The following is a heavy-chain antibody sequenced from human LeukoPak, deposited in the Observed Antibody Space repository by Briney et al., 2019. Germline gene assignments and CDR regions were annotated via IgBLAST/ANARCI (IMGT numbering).Heavy chain of an antibody. CDR2: INAGNGDT. Sequence: ASVKVSCKASGYTFTSYAMHWVRHAPGQRLEWMGWINAGNGDTKYSQKFQGRVTITRDTSASTAYMELSSLRSEDTAVYYCARVQGIAAAGIGYWGQGTLVTVSS. CDR1: GYTFTSYA. J-gene: IGHJ4*02. D-gene: IGHD6-13*01. CDR3: ARVQGIAAAGIGY. V-gene: IGHV1-3*01.